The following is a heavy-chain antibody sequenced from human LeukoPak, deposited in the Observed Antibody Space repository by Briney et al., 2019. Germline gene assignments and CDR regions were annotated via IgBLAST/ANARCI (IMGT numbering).Heavy chain of an antibody. V-gene: IGHV3-23*01. CDR1: GFTFSSYA. CDR2: ISGSGGST. Sequence: PGGSLRLACAASGFTFSSYAMSWVRQAPGKGLEWVSAISGSGGSTYYADSVKGRFTISRDNSKNTLYLQMNSLRAEDTAVYYCANGIRRLWVTDYWGQGTLVTVSS. J-gene: IGHJ4*02. D-gene: IGHD2-21*01. CDR3: ANGIRRLWVTDY.